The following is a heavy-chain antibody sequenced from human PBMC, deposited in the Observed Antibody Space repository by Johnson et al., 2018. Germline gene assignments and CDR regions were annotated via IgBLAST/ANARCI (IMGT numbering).Heavy chain of an antibody. D-gene: IGHD2-21*01. CDR1: GGSISSGGYS. J-gene: IGHJ3*02. CDR2: IFHSGST. CDR3: ARGKGLADTPPEAFEI. V-gene: IGHV4-30-2*01. Sequence: QVQLQESGSRLVKPSQTLSLTCAVSGGSISSGGYSWSWIRQPPGKGLEFIGYIFHSGSTYYNPSLKSRVTISIDRSKNQFSLEVRSVTAAETAVDYCARGKGLADTPPEAFEIWGKGTMVTVSS.